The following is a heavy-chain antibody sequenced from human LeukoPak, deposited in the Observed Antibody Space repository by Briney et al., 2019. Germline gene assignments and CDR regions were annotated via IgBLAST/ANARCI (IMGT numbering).Heavy chain of an antibody. V-gene: IGHV3-21*01. D-gene: IGHD3-22*01. CDR1: GFTFSSYG. CDR2: ISSSSSYI. CDR3: AREKYYYDSSGSEAGGVYYYYGMDV. Sequence: GGSLRLSCAASGFTFSSYGMNWVRQAPGKGLEWVSSISSSSSYIYYADSVKGRFTISRDNAKNSLYLQMNSLRAEDTAVYYCAREKYYYDSSGSEAGGVYYYYGMDVWGQGTTVTVSS. J-gene: IGHJ6*02.